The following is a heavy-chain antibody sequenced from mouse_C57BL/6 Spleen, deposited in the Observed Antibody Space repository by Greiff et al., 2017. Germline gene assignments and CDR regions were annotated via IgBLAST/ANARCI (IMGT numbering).Heavy chain of an antibody. CDR3: ARHGNYPFAY. Sequence: EVKLMESGGGLVQPGESLKLSCESNEYEFPSHDMSWVRTTPEKRLELVAAITSDGGSTYYPDTMERRFIISRDDTKKTLYLQMSSLRSEDTALYYCARHGNYPFAYWGQGTLVTVSA. CDR2: ITSDGGST. D-gene: IGHD2-1*01. CDR1: EYEFPSHD. J-gene: IGHJ3*01. V-gene: IGHV5-2*01.